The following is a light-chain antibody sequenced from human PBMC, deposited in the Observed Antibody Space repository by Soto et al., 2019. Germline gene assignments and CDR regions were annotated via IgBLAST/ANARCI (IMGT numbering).Light chain of an antibody. Sequence: QSVLTQPASVSGSPGQSITISCTGTSSDVGGYNYVSWYQQHPGKAPKLMLYEVSNRPSGVSNRFSGSKSGNTASLTISGLQAEDEADYYCSSYTTLSTYVFGTGTKVTVL. CDR2: EVS. J-gene: IGLJ1*01. V-gene: IGLV2-14*01. CDR1: SSDVGGYNY. CDR3: SSYTTLSTYV.